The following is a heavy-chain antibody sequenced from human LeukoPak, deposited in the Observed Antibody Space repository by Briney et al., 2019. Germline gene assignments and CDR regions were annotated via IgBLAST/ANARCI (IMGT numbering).Heavy chain of an antibody. D-gene: IGHD3-22*01. CDR3: ARGRITMIVVDY. CDR2: IRLNNGHT. J-gene: IGHJ4*02. CDR1: GYTFTTYD. V-gene: IGHV1-18*01. Sequence: ASVKVSCKASGYTFTTYDINWVRQAPGQGLEWMGWIRLNNGHTNFAQKFQGRVTVTTDTSTSTAYMELRSLRSDDTAVYYCARGRITMIVVDYWGQGTLVTVSS.